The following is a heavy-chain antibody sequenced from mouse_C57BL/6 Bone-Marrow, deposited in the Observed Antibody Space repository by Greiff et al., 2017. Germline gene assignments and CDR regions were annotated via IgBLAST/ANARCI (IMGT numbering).Heavy chain of an antibody. CDR2: IYIGNGYT. CDR3: ARARTTVVANWYFDV. Sequence: VHVKQSGAELVRPGSSVKMSCKTSGYTFTSYGINWVKQRPGQGLEWIGYIYIGNGYTEYNEKFKGKATLTSDTSSSTAYMQLSSLTSEDSAIYFCARARTTVVANWYFDVWGTGTTVTVSS. V-gene: IGHV1-58*01. D-gene: IGHD1-1*01. CDR1: GYTFTSYG. J-gene: IGHJ1*03.